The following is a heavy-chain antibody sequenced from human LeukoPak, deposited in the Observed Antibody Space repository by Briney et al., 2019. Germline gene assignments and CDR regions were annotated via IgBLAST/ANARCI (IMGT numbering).Heavy chain of an antibody. CDR2: IYYSGST. CDR1: GGSISPNY. CDR3: ARGHYGSGTGTYPD. J-gene: IGHJ4*02. Sequence: SETLSLTCTVSGGSISPNYWSWIRQPPGKGLEWIGYIYYSGSTNYNPSLKSRVTISVDTSKNQLSLKLTSVTAADTAVCYCARGHYGSGTGTYPDWGQGTLVTVSS. V-gene: IGHV4-59*01. D-gene: IGHD3-10*01.